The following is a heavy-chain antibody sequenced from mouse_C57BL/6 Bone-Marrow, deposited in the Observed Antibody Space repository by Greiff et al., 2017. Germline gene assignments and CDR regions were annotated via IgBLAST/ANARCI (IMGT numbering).Heavy chain of an antibody. V-gene: IGHV1-61*01. D-gene: IGHD2-10*02. CDR2: IYPSDSET. J-gene: IGHJ2*01. CDR1: GYTFTSYW. CDR3: ARRTSTSDYFDY. Sequence: VQLQQPGAELVRPGSSVKLSCKASGYTFTSYWMDWVKQSPGQGLEWIGNIYPSDSETHYNQKFKDKATLTVDKSSSTAYMQLSSLTSEDSAIYYCARRTSTSDYFDYWGQGTTLTVSS.